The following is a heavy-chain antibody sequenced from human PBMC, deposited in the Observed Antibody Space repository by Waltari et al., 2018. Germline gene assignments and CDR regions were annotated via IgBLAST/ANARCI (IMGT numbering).Heavy chain of an antibody. J-gene: IGHJ4*02. D-gene: IGHD6-13*01. CDR2: ISYDGSNK. V-gene: IGHV3-30*04. CDR1: GFTFSSFA. CDR3: ARVRFRSSWYDVGY. Sequence: QVQLVESGGGVVQPGRSLSLSCPASGFTFSSFAMHWVRQAPGKGLEWVAVISYDGSNKYYADSVKGRFTISRDNSKNTLYLQMNSLRAEDTAVYYCARVRFRSSWYDVGYWGQGTLVTVSS.